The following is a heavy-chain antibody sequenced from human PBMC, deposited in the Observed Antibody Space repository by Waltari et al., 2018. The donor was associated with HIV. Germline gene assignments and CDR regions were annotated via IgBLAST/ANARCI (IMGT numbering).Heavy chain of an antibody. CDR1: GFTFSSYA. V-gene: IGHV3-23*01. CDR2: IRGGGGST. J-gene: IGHJ4*02. Sequence: EVQLLESGGGLVQPGGSLRLACAASGFTFSSYAMSWVRQAPGKGLEWVSAIRGGGGSTYYADSVKGRFTISRDNCKNTLYLQMNSLRAEDTAVYYCAHGVGAKGNYFDYWGQGTLVTVSS. D-gene: IGHD1-26*01. CDR3: AHGVGAKGNYFDY.